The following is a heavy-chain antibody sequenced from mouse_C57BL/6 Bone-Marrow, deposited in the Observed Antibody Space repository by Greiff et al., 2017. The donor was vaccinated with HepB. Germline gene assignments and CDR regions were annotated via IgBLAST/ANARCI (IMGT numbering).Heavy chain of an antibody. CDR2: IYPRDGST. J-gene: IGHJ3*01. Sequence: VQLQQSDAELVKPGASVKISCKVSGYTFTDHTIHWMKQRPEQGLEWIGYIYPRDGSTKYNEKFKGKATLTADKSSSTAYMQLNSLTTEDSAIYFCARRGYDSSGYGGFAYWGQGTLVTVSA. V-gene: IGHV1-78*01. D-gene: IGHD3-2*02. CDR3: ARRGYDSSGYGGFAY. CDR1: GYTFTDHT.